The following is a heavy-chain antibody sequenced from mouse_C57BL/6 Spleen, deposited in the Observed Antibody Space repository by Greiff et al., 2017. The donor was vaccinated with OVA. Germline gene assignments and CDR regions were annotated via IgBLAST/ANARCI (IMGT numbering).Heavy chain of an antibody. CDR2: ISSGSSTI. Sequence: EVKLVESGGGLVKPGGSLKLSCAASGFTFSDYGMHWVRQAPEKGLEWVAYISSGSSTIYYADTVKGRFTISRDNAKNTLFLQMTSLRSEDTAMYYCARYGYYNAMDYWGQGTSVTVSS. D-gene: IGHD2-2*01. CDR1: GFTFSDYG. J-gene: IGHJ4*01. CDR3: ARYGYYNAMDY. V-gene: IGHV5-17*01.